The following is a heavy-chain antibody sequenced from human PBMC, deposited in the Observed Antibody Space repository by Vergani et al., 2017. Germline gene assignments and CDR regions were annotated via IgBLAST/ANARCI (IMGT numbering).Heavy chain of an antibody. Sequence: QVQLQQWGAGLLKPSETLSLTCAVSGGSFSGYYWSWIRQAPGKGLEWVSYISSSSSTIYYADSVKGRFTISRDNSTNSLYLQMNSLRAEDTAVYYCARDVKYSYGYYYGMDVWGQGTTVTVSS. CDR1: GGSFSGYY. CDR2: ISSSSSTI. D-gene: IGHD5-18*01. V-gene: IGHV3-11*04. CDR3: ARDVKYSYGYYYGMDV. J-gene: IGHJ6*02.